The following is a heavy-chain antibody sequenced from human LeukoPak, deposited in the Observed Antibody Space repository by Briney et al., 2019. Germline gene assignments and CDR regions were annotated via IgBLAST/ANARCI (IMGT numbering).Heavy chain of an antibody. CDR2: IHPSGTT. Sequence: SDTLSLTCDVSGFSISLGYYWVWIRQPAGQGLEWIGSIHPSGTTFYNSSLNSRITMTIDAPKNQFSLRLSLVTAVDTAVYFWATERERRITDWGQGTLVTVSS. CDR3: ATERERRITD. V-gene: IGHV4-38-2*02. D-gene: IGHD1-1*01. J-gene: IGHJ4*02. CDR1: GFSISLGYY.